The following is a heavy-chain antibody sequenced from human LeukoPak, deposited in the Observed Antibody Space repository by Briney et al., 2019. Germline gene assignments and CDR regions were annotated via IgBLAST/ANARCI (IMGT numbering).Heavy chain of an antibody. CDR2: ISGSGGST. CDR3: ARSLRVRGVPDYMDV. J-gene: IGHJ6*03. Sequence: GGSLRLSCAASGFTFSNYGMSWVRQAPGKGLEWVSDISGSGGSTYYADTVKGRFTISRDNSKNMVYLQMNSLRAEDTAVYYCARSLRVRGVPDYMDVWGKGTTVTISS. V-gene: IGHV3-23*01. D-gene: IGHD3-10*01. CDR1: GFTFSNYG.